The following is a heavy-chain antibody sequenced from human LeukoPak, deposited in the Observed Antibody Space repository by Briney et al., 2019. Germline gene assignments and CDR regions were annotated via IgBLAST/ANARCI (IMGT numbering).Heavy chain of an antibody. CDR3: ARSIGITLLDYWFDP. D-gene: IGHD3-16*01. CDR2: IYYSGST. Sequence: SETLSLTCTVSGGSISSYYWSWIRQPPGKGLEWIGYIYYSGSTNYNPSLKSRVTISVDTSKNQFSLKLSSVTAADTAMYYCARSIGITLLDYWFDPWGQGTLVTVSS. CDR1: GGSISSYY. J-gene: IGHJ5*02. V-gene: IGHV4-59*01.